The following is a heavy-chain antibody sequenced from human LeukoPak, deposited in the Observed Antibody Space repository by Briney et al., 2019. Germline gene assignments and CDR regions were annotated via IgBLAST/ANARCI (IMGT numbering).Heavy chain of an antibody. CDR2: IIPIFGTA. J-gene: IGHJ4*02. D-gene: IGHD2-2*01. V-gene: IGHV1-69*13. Sequence: GASVKVSCKASGGTFSSYAISWVRQAPGQGLEWMGGIIPIFGTANYAQKFQGRVTVTADESTSTAYMELSSLRSEDTAVYYCARSIVVPAAFDYWGQGTLVTVSS. CDR3: ARSIVVPAAFDY. CDR1: GGTFSSYA.